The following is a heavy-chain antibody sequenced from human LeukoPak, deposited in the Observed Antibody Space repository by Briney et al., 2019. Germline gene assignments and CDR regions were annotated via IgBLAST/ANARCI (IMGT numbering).Heavy chain of an antibody. CDR3: ARISSSWHYFDY. Sequence: PGGSLRLSCAASGFTFSSHSRNWVRQAPGKGLEWVSSISSSSSYIYYADSVKGRFTISRHNAKNSLYLQMNSLRAEDTAVYYCARISSSWHYFDYWGQGTLVTVSS. V-gene: IGHV3-21*01. CDR2: ISSSSSYI. CDR1: GFTFSSHS. D-gene: IGHD6-13*01. J-gene: IGHJ4*02.